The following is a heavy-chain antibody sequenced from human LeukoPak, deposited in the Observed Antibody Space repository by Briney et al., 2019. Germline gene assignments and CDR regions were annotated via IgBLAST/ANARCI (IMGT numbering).Heavy chain of an antibody. Sequence: SETLSLTCAVYGGSFSGYYWGWIRQPPGKGLEWIGEINHSGSTNYNPSLKSRVTISVDTSKNQFSLKLSSVTAADTAVYYCARDPPDCSGGSCYLDYWGQGTLVTVSS. CDR3: ARDPPDCSGGSCYLDY. J-gene: IGHJ4*02. V-gene: IGHV4-34*01. D-gene: IGHD2-15*01. CDR1: GGSFSGYY. CDR2: INHSGST.